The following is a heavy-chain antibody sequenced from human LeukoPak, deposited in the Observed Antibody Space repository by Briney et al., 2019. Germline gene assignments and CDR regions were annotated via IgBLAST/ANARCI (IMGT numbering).Heavy chain of an antibody. CDR1: GFTFSNYG. CDR3: AKATLAKTVVRSGMDV. V-gene: IGHV3-23*01. J-gene: IGHJ6*02. D-gene: IGHD3-22*01. CDR2: ITGSGGST. Sequence: GGSLRLSCAASGFTFSNYGMSWVRQGPGKGLEWVSGITGSGGSTTYADSVTGRFTISRDNSKNKLYLQMNSLRAEDTAVCYCAKATLAKTVVRSGMDVWGQGTTVTVSS.